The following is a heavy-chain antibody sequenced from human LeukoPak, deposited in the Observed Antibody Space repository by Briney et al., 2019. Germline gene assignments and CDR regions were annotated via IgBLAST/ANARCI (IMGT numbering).Heavy chain of an antibody. CDR3: VRFGVNYDMDV. D-gene: IGHD3-16*01. CDR1: GDSISNNY. J-gene: IGHJ6*02. CDR2: LYYTGST. V-gene: IGHV4-59*01. Sequence: SETLSLTCTVSGDSISNNYWGWIRQPPGKGLEWIAYLYYTGSTYYNPSLQSRVSISADTSKKQVSLKMTSVTAADTAIYYCVRFGVNYDMDVWGQGTTVTVFS.